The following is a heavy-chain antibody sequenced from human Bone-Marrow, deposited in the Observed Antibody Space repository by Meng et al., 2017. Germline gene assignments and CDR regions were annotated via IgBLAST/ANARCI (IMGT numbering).Heavy chain of an antibody. CDR3: ARARAAYCGGDCYQIDALDI. CDR1: GYTFTSYG. J-gene: IGHJ3*02. CDR2: ISAYNGNT. D-gene: IGHD2-21*02. V-gene: IGHV1-18*01. Sequence: ASVKVSCKASGYTFTSYGISWVRQAPGQGLEWMGWISAYNGNTNYAQMVQGRVIMTKDTSTSTVYMELRSLRSDDTAVYYCARARAAYCGGDCYQIDALDIWGQGTVVTVSS.